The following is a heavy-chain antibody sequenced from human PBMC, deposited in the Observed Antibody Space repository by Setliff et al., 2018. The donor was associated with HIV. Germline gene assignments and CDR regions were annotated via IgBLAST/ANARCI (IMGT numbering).Heavy chain of an antibody. CDR2: ISFDGSNK. V-gene: IGHV3-30*04. Sequence: GGSLRLSCAVSGFTFSSYAMHWVRQAPGEGLEWVAVISFDGSNKYYADSVKGRFTISRDVSKNTLYLQMSSLRAEDTAVYYCAKSPSLSYSSGWYYFDYWGQGTLVTVSS. J-gene: IGHJ4*02. CDR1: GFTFSSYA. D-gene: IGHD3-22*01. CDR3: AKSPSLSYSSGWYYFDY.